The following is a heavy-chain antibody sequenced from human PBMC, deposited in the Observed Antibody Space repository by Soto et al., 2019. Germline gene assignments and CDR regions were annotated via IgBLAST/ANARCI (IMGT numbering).Heavy chain of an antibody. J-gene: IGHJ6*02. CDR1: GGSISSSSYY. V-gene: IGHV4-39*01. CDR3: ARQGSSSSWYDYYYYYGMDV. CDR2: IYYSGST. Sequence: PSETLSLTCTVSGGSISSSSYYWGWIRQPPGKGLEWIGSIYYSGSTYYNPSLKSRVTISVDTSKNQFSLKLSSVTAADTAVYYCARQGSSSSWYDYYYYYGMDVWGQGTTVTVSS. D-gene: IGHD6-13*01.